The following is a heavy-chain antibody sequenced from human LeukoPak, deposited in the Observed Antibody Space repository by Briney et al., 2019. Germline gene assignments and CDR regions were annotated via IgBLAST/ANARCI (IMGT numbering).Heavy chain of an antibody. CDR2: IYSSGST. CDR3: ARYYCSGTCYHFDY. D-gene: IGHD2-2*01. CDR1: GGSISSYY. Sequence: SETLSLTCTVSGGSISSYYWSWIRQPPGKGLEWIGYIYSSGSTKYSPSLKSRVTMSVDTSKNQFSLKLTSVTAADTAVYYCARYYCSGTCYHFDYWGQGTLVTVSS. J-gene: IGHJ4*02. V-gene: IGHV4-59*08.